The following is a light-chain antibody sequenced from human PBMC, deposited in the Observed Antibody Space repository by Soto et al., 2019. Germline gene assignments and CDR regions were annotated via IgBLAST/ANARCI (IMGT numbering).Light chain of an antibody. V-gene: IGKV2-28*01. CDR2: LAS. J-gene: IGKJ4*01. CDR1: QSLQHSNGYNY. CDR3: MQALQGLT. Sequence: DIVMTQSPLTMPVTPGEPASITCWSSQSLQHSNGYNYLDWYLQKPGQSPQLLIYLASIRASVVPDRFSGSGSVTHFSLRISRVEAEDVGVYYCMQALQGLTFGGGTKVEI.